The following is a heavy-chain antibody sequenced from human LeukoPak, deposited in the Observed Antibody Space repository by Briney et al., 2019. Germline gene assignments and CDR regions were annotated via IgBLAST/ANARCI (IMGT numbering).Heavy chain of an antibody. D-gene: IGHD3-3*01. CDR2: IIPIFGTA. CDR1: GYTFTSYD. CDR3: ASGFGAFYYYYGMDV. J-gene: IGHJ6*02. Sequence: GASVKVSCKASGYTFTSYDINWVRQATGQGLEWMGGIIPIFGTANYAQKFQGRVTITADESTSTAYMELSSLRSEDTAVYYCASGFGAFYYYYGMDVWGQGTTVTVSS. V-gene: IGHV1-69*13.